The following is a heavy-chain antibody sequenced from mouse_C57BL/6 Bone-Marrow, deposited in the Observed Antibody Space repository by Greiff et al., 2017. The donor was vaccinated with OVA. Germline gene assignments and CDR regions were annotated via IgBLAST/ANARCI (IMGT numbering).Heavy chain of an antibody. CDR2: IYPGNSDT. V-gene: IGHV1-5*01. J-gene: IGHJ3*01. Sequence: VQLQQSGTVLARPGASVKMSCKTSGYTFTSYWMHWVKQRPGQGLEWIGAIYPGNSDTSYNQKFKGKAKLTAVTSASTAYMELSSLTNEDSAVYYCTRDYGSSYRAWFAYWGQGTLVTVSA. CDR1: GYTFTSYW. D-gene: IGHD1-1*01. CDR3: TRDYGSSYRAWFAY.